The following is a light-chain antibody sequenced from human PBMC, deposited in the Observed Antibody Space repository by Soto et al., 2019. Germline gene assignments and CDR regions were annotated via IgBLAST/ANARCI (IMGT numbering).Light chain of an antibody. J-gene: IGKJ5*01. CDR1: QSVSSSY. CDR3: QQYNAWPTVT. V-gene: IGKV3-20*01. Sequence: EIVLTQSPVTLSLSPGDRSTLSCRAIQSVSSSYLAWYQQKPCQAPRLLIYGASSRATGIPDRFSGSGSGTDFTLSISSLKSEDSAVYYCQQYNAWPTVTFGQGTRLEIK. CDR2: GAS.